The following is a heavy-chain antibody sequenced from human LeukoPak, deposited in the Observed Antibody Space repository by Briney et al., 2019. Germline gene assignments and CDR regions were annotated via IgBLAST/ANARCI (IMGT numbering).Heavy chain of an antibody. D-gene: IGHD5-24*01. V-gene: IGHV1-69*01. CDR3: ARDLENGYIDPDDAFDI. CDR2: IIPIFGTA. Sequence: ASVKVSCKASGGPFSSYAISWVRRAPGQGVEWMGGIIPIFGTANYAQKFQGRVTITADESTSTAYMELSSLRSEDTAVYYCARDLENGYIDPDDAFDIWGQGTMVTVSS. CDR1: GGPFSSYA. J-gene: IGHJ3*02.